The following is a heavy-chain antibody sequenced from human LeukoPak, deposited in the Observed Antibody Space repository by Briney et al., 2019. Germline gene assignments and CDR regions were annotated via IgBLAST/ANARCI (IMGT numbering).Heavy chain of an antibody. CDR3: AYYSYAAAFDY. CDR1: GYTFTGYF. J-gene: IGHJ4*02. CDR2: VNPNNGDT. Sequence: ASMKVSCKASGYTFTGYFIHWVRQAPGQGLEWMGWVNPNNGDTNYAQKFQGRVTMTRDTSISTAFMDLSRLRSDDTAVYYCAYYSYAAAFDYWGQGTLVSVSS. D-gene: IGHD5-18*01. V-gene: IGHV1-2*02.